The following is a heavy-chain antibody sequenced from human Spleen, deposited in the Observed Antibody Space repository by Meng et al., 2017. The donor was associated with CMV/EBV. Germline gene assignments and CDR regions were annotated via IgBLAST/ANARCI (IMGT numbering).Heavy chain of an antibody. V-gene: IGHV1-18*01. CDR1: RNFFTRHA. CDR2: ISADNQNT. Sequence: ASVKVSCKAPRNFFTRHAITWVRQAPGQGLEWMGWISADNQNTNLIQKFQGRITLTTDTSTSTAYMELRSLRSEDTAVYYCASSPPGYYYYGMDVWGQGTTVTSP. J-gene: IGHJ6*02. D-gene: IGHD1-14*01. CDR3: ASSPPGYYYYGMDV.